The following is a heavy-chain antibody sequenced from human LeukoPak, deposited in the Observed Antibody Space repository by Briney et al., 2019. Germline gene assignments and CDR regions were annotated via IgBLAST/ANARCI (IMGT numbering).Heavy chain of an antibody. J-gene: IGHJ6*04. Sequence: SETLSLTCTVSGYPISSGYYWGWIRQPPGKGLEWIGSIYHSGSTYYNPSLKSRVTISVDTSKNQFSLKLSSVTAADTAVYYCASTRGEMDVWGKGTTVTVSS. D-gene: IGHD3-10*01. V-gene: IGHV4-38-2*02. CDR3: ASTRGEMDV. CDR1: GYPISSGYY. CDR2: IYHSGST.